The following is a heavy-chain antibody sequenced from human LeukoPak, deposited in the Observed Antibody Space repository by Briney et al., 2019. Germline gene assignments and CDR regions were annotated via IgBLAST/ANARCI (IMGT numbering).Heavy chain of an antibody. V-gene: IGHV4-4*07. Sequence: PSETLSLTCTVSGGAFSSYYWSWIRRPAGKGLKWSGRIYTSGSTNYHPSLTSRATISVDTSKNQCSLKLSSVTAADTAVYYCARTPQYSSSPLNYYYYMDVWGKGTTVTVSS. D-gene: IGHD6-13*01. CDR1: GGAFSSYY. CDR2: IYTSGST. CDR3: ARTPQYSSSPLNYYYYMDV. J-gene: IGHJ6*03.